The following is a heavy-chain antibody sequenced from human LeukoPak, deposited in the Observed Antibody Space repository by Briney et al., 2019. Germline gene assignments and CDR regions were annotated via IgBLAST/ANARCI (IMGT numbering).Heavy chain of an antibody. V-gene: IGHV1-18*01. J-gene: IGHJ4*02. CDR2: ISAYNGNT. CDR3: ARDPLGYSSGWLYFDY. D-gene: IGHD6-19*01. Sequence: ASVKVSCKASGYTFTSYGISWVRQAPGQGLEWMGWISAYNGNTNYAQKLQGRVTMTTDTSTSTAYMELRSLRSDDTAVYYCARDPLGYSSGWLYFDYWGQGTLVTVSS. CDR1: GYTFTSYG.